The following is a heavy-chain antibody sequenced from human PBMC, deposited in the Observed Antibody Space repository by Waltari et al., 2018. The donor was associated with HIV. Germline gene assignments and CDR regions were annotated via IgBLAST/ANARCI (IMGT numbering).Heavy chain of an antibody. CDR2: INHSGST. V-gene: IGHV4-34*01. CDR3: ARVPVGAWTFDY. Sequence: QVQLQQLGAGLLKPSETLSLTCAVPGGSFSGSYWSWLRQPPGKGLEWIGEINHSGSTNYNPSLKSRVTISVDTSKNQFSLKLSSVTAADTAVYYCARVPVGAWTFDYWGQGTLVTVSS. CDR1: GGSFSGSY. J-gene: IGHJ4*02. D-gene: IGHD3-16*01.